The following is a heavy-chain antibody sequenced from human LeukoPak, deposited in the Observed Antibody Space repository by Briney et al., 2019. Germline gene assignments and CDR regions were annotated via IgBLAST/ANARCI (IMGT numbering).Heavy chain of an antibody. V-gene: IGHV1-2*02. J-gene: IGHJ4*02. Sequence: GASVKASCKAPGYTFTDYYMHWVRQAPGQGFEWMGWINPNDGDTNYAQKFQGRVTMTRDTSISTAHMEVSRLRSDDTAVYYCARANFLYCSSSTCLFDYWGQGTLVTVSS. CDR2: INPNDGDT. CDR1: GYTFTDYY. CDR3: ARANFLYCSSSTCLFDY. D-gene: IGHD2-2*01.